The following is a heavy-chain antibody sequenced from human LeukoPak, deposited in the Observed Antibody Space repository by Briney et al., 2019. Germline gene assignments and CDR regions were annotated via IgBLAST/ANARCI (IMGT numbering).Heavy chain of an antibody. CDR3: ARHLTGERAFDV. J-gene: IGHJ3*01. D-gene: IGHD7-27*01. CDR2: IIPLGSA. CDR1: GGSFSGYY. Sequence: SETLSLXCAVYGGSFSGYYWSWIRQPPGKGLEWIGEIIPLGSAICNPSLKSRITISIDTSNNQFSLKLSSVPAADTAAYYCARHLTGERAFDVWGQGTVVTVSS. V-gene: IGHV4-34*12.